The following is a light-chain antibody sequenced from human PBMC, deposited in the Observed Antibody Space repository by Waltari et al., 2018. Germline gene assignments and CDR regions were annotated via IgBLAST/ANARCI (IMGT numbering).Light chain of an antibody. CDR2: GAS. CDR3: LQHKPYPFT. CDR1: QDIRND. J-gene: IGKJ3*01. Sequence: DIQMTQSPSSLSASIGDRVTISCRASQDIRNDLGWFQQKPGEAPRRLIYGASILETGVPSRFSGIGSGTDFTLTIGSLQPEDFATYYCLQHKPYPFTFGPGTKVDVK. V-gene: IGKV1-17*01.